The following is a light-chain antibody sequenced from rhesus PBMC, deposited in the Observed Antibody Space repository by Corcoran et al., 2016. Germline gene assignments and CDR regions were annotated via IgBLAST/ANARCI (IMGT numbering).Light chain of an antibody. V-gene: IGKV1-22*01. J-gene: IGKJ4*01. Sequence: DIQMTQSPSSLSASVGDTVTITCRASQNIDRWVDWYQQKPGKAPKLLIYKALNLQTGVPSRLSGSESGTDFTLTIRNLQPADFGTYYCLHYSRSPLTFGGGTKVDLK. CDR3: LHYSRSPLT. CDR1: QNIDRW. CDR2: KAL.